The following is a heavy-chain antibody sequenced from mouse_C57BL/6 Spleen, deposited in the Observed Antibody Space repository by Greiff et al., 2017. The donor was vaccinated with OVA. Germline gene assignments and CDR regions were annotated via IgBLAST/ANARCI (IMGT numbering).Heavy chain of an antibody. CDR1: GYTFTSYW. Sequence: QVQLQQPGAELVKPGASVKLSCKASGYTFTSYWMHWVKQRPGQGLEWIGMIHPDSGSTNYNEKFKSKATLTVDKSSSTAYMQLSSLTSEDSAVYYCARRITTVVAKNYWYFDVWGTGTTVTVSS. J-gene: IGHJ1*03. D-gene: IGHD1-1*01. CDR3: ARRITTVVAKNYWYFDV. V-gene: IGHV1-64*01. CDR2: IHPDSGST.